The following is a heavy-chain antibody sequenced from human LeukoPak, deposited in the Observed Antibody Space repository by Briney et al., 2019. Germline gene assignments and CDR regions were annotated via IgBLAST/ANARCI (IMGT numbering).Heavy chain of an antibody. CDR1: GGSISSGSYY. D-gene: IGHD2-2*01. CDR2: IYTSGST. V-gene: IGHV4-61*02. J-gene: IGHJ6*03. CDR3: ARVQIVVVPAAGDYYYYMDV. Sequence: SETLSLTCTVSGGSISSGSYYWSWIRQPAGKGLEWIGRIYTSGSTNYNPSLKSRVTISVDTSKNQFSLKLSSVTAADTAVYYCARVQIVVVPAAGDYYYYMDVWGKGTTVTVSS.